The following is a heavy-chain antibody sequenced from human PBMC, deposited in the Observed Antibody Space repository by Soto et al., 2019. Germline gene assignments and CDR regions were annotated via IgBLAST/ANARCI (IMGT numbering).Heavy chain of an antibody. V-gene: IGHV4-59*01. CDR1: GGSISSYY. J-gene: IGHJ4*02. Sequence: PSETLSLTCTVSGGSISSYYWSWIRQPPGKGLEWIGYIYYSGGTNYNPSLKSRVTISVDTSKNQFSLKLSSVTAADTAVYYCARGDYYDSSGYFGYWGQGTLVTVSS. CDR3: ARGDYYDSSGYFGY. D-gene: IGHD3-22*01. CDR2: IYYSGGT.